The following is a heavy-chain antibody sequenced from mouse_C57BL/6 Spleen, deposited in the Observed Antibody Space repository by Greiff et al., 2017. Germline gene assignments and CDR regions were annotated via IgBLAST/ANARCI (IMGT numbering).Heavy chain of an antibody. V-gene: IGHV14-2*01. D-gene: IGHD2-5*01. CDR3: ASPAYYSKSWFAY. CDR2: IDPEDGET. Sequence: EVKLMESGAELVKPGASVKLSCTASGFNIKDYYMHWVKQRTEQGLEWIGRIDPEDGETKYAPKFQGKATITADTSSNTAYLQLSSLTSEDTAVDDCASPAYYSKSWFAYWGQGTLVTVSA. CDR1: GFNIKDYY. J-gene: IGHJ3*01.